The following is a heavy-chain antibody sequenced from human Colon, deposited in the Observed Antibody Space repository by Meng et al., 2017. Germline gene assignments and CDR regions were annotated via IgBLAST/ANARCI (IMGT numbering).Heavy chain of an antibody. CDR2: IYWDDAK. CDR3: AHSQGGYYHY. CDR1: GFSLHPFGVG. D-gene: IGHD3-22*01. Sequence: HITLEEACPTLVNPTQTPTLTCTFSGFSLHPFGVGVGWIRQPPGKALEWLALIYWDDAKEYSPSLKSRLTITKDTSKNQVVLTVTNMDPVDTATYYCAHSQGGYYHYWGQGTLVTVSS. J-gene: IGHJ4*02. V-gene: IGHV2-5*02.